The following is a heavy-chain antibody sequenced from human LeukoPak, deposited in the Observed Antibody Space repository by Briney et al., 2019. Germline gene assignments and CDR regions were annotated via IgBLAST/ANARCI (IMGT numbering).Heavy chain of an antibody. D-gene: IGHD5-12*01. CDR1: GFSFSSYA. J-gene: IGHJ4*02. CDR3: ATLYGGSTDY. Sequence: GGSLRLSCAASGFSFSSYAMSWVRQAPGKGLEWVAVISYDGSNKYYADSVKGRFTISGDNAKNTLYLQMNSLRVEDTAVYYCATLYGGSTDYWGQGTLVTVSS. V-gene: IGHV3-30-3*01. CDR2: ISYDGSNK.